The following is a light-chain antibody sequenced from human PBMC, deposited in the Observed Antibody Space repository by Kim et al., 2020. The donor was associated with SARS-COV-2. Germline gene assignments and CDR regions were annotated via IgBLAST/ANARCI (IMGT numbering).Light chain of an antibody. J-gene: IGLJ2*01. V-gene: IGLV2-11*01. CDR2: DVR. CDR1: SIVVGGYTY. CDR3: CSYAGSYTLV. Sequence: GQSVSISSTVTSIVVGGYTYGSWYQQHPGKAPKLMIYDVRKRPSGVPDRFSGSKSGNTASLTISVLQAEDEADYYCCSYAGSYTLVFGGGTQLTVL.